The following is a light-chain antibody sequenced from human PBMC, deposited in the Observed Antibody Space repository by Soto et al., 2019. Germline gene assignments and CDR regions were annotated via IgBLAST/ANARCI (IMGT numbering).Light chain of an antibody. Sequence: DIQMTQSQSSLSASVGDRVTITCQASQDISNYLNWYQQKPGKAPKLLIYDASNLETGVPSRFSGSGSGTDFPFTISSLQPEDIANYYCQQYDNLPPPFGGGTKVEIK. CDR1: QDISNY. J-gene: IGKJ4*01. CDR2: DAS. V-gene: IGKV1-33*01. CDR3: QQYDNLPPP.